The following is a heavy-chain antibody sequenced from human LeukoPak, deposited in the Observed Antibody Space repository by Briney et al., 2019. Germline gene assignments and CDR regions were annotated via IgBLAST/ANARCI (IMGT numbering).Heavy chain of an antibody. J-gene: IGHJ4*02. CDR2: IIPILGTA. V-gene: IGHV1-69*04. Sequence: ASVKVSCKASGGTFSSYAISWVRQAPGQGLEWMGRIIPILGTANYAQKFQGRVTITADKSTSTAYMELSSLRSEDTAVYYCARVIYSSGYLYFDYWGQGTLVTVSS. D-gene: IGHD3-22*01. CDR3: ARVIYSSGYLYFDY. CDR1: GGTFSSYA.